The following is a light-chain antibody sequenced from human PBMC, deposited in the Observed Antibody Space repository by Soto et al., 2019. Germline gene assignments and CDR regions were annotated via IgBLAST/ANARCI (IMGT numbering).Light chain of an antibody. CDR3: QQYRSAYT. Sequence: DIQLTQSPSTLSAFVGDRVTITCRASQSINNWLAWYQQKPGEAPKLLIYDASSLESGVPPRFSGSGSGTEFTLTISSLPPDDIATYYCQQYRSAYTFGQGTKLEIK. J-gene: IGKJ2*01. V-gene: IGKV1-5*01. CDR1: QSINNW. CDR2: DAS.